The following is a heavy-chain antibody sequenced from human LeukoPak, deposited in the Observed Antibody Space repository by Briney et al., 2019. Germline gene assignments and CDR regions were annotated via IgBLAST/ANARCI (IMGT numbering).Heavy chain of an antibody. CDR3: ARWYYYETSGLYYGSFDN. V-gene: IGHV3-23*01. CDR2: IIGSGSGT. J-gene: IGHJ5*02. D-gene: IGHD3-22*01. Sequence: GGTPRLSCAASGLTFSSYGMSWVRQAPGKGLQWVSVIIGSGSGTYYADSVKGRFTISRDNSRNTLYLQMNSLRAEDTAVYYCARWYYYETSGLYYGSFDNWGQGTLVTVSS. CDR1: GLTFSSYG.